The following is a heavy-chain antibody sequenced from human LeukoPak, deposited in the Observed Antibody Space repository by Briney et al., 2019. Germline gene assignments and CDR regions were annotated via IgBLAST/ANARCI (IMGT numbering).Heavy chain of an antibody. CDR2: IIPIFGTA. J-gene: IGHJ4*02. V-gene: IGHV1-69*13. D-gene: IGHD4-11*01. Sequence: SVKVSCKASGGTFSSYAIRWVRQAPGQGLEWMGGIIPIFGTANYAQKFQGRVTITADESTSTAYMELSSLRSEDTAVYYCARAKGSDDYSYYFDYWGQGTLVTVSS. CDR3: ARAKGSDDYSYYFDY. CDR1: GGTFSSYA.